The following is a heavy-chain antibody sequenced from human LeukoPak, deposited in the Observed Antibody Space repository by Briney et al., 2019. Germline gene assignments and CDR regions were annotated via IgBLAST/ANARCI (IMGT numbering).Heavy chain of an antibody. V-gene: IGHV4-38-2*02. CDR3: ARDVYYDFWSGEGNYYYYMDV. CDR2: FYYTGTT. Sequence: PSETLSLTCTVSDYSISSGFHWGWIRQPPGKGLEWIGNFYYTGTTSYNPSLKSRVTISVDTSKNRFSLKLSSVTSADTAVYYCARDVYYDFWSGEGNYYYYMDVWGKGTTVTVSS. CDR1: DYSISSGFH. D-gene: IGHD3-3*01. J-gene: IGHJ6*03.